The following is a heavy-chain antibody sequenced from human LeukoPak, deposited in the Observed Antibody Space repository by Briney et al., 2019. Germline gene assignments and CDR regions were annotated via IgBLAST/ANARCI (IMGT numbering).Heavy chain of an antibody. D-gene: IGHD3-22*01. V-gene: IGHV3-53*01. CDR2: TYTRGNS. CDR3: ARGGRGSAAVVAPRFFDI. Sequence: GGSLRLSCAASGFDVSSHHMVWVRQAPGKGLEWVSVTYTRGNSYYTDSVKGRFIISRDTSKNTMDLQMNSLRPEDSALYFCARGGRGSAAVVAPRFFDIWGQGTMVAVSS. CDR1: GFDVSSHH. J-gene: IGHJ3*02.